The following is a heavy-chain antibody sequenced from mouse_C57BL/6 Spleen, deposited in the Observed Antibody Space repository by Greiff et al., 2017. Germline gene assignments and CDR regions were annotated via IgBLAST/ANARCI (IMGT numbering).Heavy chain of an antibody. V-gene: IGHV2-2*01. Sequence: VKLMESGPGLVQPSQSLSITCTVSGFSLTSYGVHWVRQSPGKGLEWLGVIWSGGSTDYNAAFISGLTISKDNSKSQVFFKMNSLQADDTAIYYCARKLGTGYFDVWGTGTTVTVSS. J-gene: IGHJ1*03. CDR1: GFSLTSYG. D-gene: IGHD4-1*01. CDR2: IWSGGST. CDR3: ARKLGTGYFDV.